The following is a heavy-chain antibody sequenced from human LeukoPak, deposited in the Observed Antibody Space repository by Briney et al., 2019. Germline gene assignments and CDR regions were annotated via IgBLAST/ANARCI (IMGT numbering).Heavy chain of an antibody. CDR3: AREGGIAAADIDY. Sequence: GSSVKVSCKAPGGTFSSYAISWVRQAPGQGLEWMGWINPNSGGTNYAQKFQGRVTMTRDTSISTAYMELSRLRSDDTAVYYCAREGGIAAADIDYWGQGTLVTVSS. CDR2: INPNSGGT. V-gene: IGHV1-2*02. CDR1: GGTFSSYA. J-gene: IGHJ4*02. D-gene: IGHD6-13*01.